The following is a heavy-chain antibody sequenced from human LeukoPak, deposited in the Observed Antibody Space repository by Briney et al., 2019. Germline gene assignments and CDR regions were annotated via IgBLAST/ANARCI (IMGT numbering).Heavy chain of an antibody. D-gene: IGHD5-18*01. Sequence: ASVKVSCKASGYTFTSYGISWVRQAPGQGLEWMGWISAYNGNTNYAQKLQGRVTMTTDTSTSTAYMELRSLRSDDTAVYYCAISGEGQLWPTGVWFDPWGQGTLVTVSS. CDR1: GYTFTSYG. V-gene: IGHV1-18*01. J-gene: IGHJ5*02. CDR3: AISGEGQLWPTGVWFDP. CDR2: ISAYNGNT.